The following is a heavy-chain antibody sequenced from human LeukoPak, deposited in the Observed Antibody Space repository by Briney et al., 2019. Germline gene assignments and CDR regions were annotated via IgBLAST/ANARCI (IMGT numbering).Heavy chain of an antibody. CDR2: ISSSSNTI. CDR3: ARRITISGVGYYMDV. Sequence: PGGSLRLSCAASGFTFSTYSMNWVRQAPGKGLEWVSYISSSSNTIYYADSVKGRFTISRGNAWNSLYLQMSSLRAEDTAMYYCARRITISGVGYYMDVWGKGTTVTVSS. D-gene: IGHD3-3*01. J-gene: IGHJ6*03. CDR1: GFTFSTYS. V-gene: IGHV3-48*01.